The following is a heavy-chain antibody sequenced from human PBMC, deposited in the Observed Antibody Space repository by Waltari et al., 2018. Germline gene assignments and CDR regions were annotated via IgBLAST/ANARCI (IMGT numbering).Heavy chain of an antibody. V-gene: IGHV3-66*02. CDR2: IYSGGST. CDR1: GFTVSSNY. CDR3: AGASNYYYYYGMDV. J-gene: IGHJ6*02. Sequence: EVQLVESGGGLVQPGGSLRLSCAASGFTVSSNYMSWVRQAPGKGREWVSVIYSGGSTYYADSVKGRFTISRDNSKNTLYLQMNSLRAEDTAVYYCAGASNYYYYYGMDVWGQGTTVTVSS.